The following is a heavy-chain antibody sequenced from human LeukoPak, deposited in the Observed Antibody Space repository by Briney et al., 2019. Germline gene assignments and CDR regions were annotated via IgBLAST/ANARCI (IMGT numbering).Heavy chain of an antibody. D-gene: IGHD4-17*01. CDR3: ASTTVVTPDAFDI. CDR2: IYYSGST. CDR1: GGSISSGDYS. J-gene: IGHJ3*02. Sequence: PSETLSLTCTVSGGSISSGDYSWSWIRQPPGKGLEWIGYIYYSGSTYYNPSLKSRVTMSVDTSKNQFSLKLSSVTAADTAVYYCASTTVVTPDAFDIWGQGTMVTVSS. V-gene: IGHV4-30-4*01.